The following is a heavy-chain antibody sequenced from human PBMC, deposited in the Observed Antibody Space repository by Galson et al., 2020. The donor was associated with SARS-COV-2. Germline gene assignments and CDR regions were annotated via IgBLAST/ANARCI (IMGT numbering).Heavy chain of an antibody. Sequence: SETLSLTCTVSGGSISGGEYSWSWIRQPPGKGLEWIGYFYHSGFTYYNPSLESRATILEDISKSQFSLKLTSVTAADTAVYYCARAIGMAAAGTTGRFDAWGQGTLVTVSS. V-gene: IGHV4-30-2*01. D-gene: IGHD6-13*01. CDR1: GGSISGGEYS. J-gene: IGHJ5*02. CDR2: FYHSGFT. CDR3: ARAIGMAAAGTTGRFDA.